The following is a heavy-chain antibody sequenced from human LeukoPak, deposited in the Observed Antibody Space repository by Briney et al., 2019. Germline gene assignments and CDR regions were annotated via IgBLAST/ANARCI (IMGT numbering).Heavy chain of an antibody. V-gene: IGHV3-23*01. J-gene: IGHJ4*02. CDR3: ASNEDSSWLVYYFDY. CDR2: ISGSGLST. D-gene: IGHD6-13*01. Sequence: PGGSLRLSCAASGFIFSSYAMSWVRQVPGQGLEWVSAISGSGLSTYYADSVKGRFSISRDNAKNSLYLQMNSLRAEDTAVYYCASNEDSSWLVYYFDYWGQGTLVTVSS. CDR1: GFIFSSYA.